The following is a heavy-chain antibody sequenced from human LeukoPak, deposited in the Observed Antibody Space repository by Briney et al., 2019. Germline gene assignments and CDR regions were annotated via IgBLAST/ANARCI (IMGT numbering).Heavy chain of an antibody. CDR1: GSNHSSHA. CDR2: FCGSEGST. V-gene: IGHV3-23*01. J-gene: IGHJ5*02. CDR3: ATSIAGSWFDP. Sequence: GGSLRLSCPASGSNHSSHAMSWARQAPGKGLELVYAFCGSEGSTYYADDVKGRFTISRDNSKNTLYLQMNSLRAEDTAVYYCATSIAGSWFDPWGQGTLVTVSS. D-gene: IGHD6-6*01.